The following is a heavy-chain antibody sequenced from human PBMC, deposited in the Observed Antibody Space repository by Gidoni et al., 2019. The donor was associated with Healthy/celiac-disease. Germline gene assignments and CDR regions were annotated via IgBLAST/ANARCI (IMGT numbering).Heavy chain of an antibody. CDR1: VCTLDGYA. J-gene: IGHJ6*03. CDR3: AKGARGSYYYYLDV. V-gene: IGHV3-9*01. CDR2: NSWSSGSI. Sequence: EVQLVQSGGGWLQHGRSLRLTGVASVCTLDGYAMNGVRQATGKGLEWVSGNSWSSGSIGYADSVMGRFTISRDNDKNSLYLQMNSLRAEDTAWYYCAKGARGSYYYYLDVWGQGTPVTVSS. D-gene: IGHD2-15*01.